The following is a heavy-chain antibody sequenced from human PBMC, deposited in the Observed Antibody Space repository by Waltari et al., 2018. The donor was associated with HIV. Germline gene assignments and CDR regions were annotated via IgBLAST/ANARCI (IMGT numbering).Heavy chain of an antibody. D-gene: IGHD3-22*01. Sequence: QVQLVQSGAEVKKPGASVKVSCKASGYTFTSYDINWVRQATGQGLEWMGWMNPNRGNRGYAQKFQGRVTMTRNTSISTAYMELSSLRSEDTAVYYCARGEDSSGLGPNYYYYGMDVWGQGTTVTVSS. CDR3: ARGEDSSGLGPNYYYYGMDV. V-gene: IGHV1-8*01. J-gene: IGHJ6*02. CDR2: MNPNRGNR. CDR1: GYTFTSYD.